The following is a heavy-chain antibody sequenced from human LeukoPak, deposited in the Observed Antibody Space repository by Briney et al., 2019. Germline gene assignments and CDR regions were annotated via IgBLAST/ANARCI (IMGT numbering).Heavy chain of an antibody. CDR3: VATGVSGSYSFDY. CDR2: IYSGGST. D-gene: IGHD3-10*01. Sequence: PGGSLRLSCAASGFTVSSNYMSWVRQAPGKGLEWVSVIYSGGSTYYADSVKGRFTISRDNSKNTLYLQMNSLRAEDTAVYYCVATGVSGSYSFDYWGQGTLVTVSS. V-gene: IGHV3-53*01. CDR1: GFTVSSNY. J-gene: IGHJ4*02.